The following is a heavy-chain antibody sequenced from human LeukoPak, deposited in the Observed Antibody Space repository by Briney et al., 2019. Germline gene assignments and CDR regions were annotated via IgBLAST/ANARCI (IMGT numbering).Heavy chain of an antibody. CDR3: ARDKEYPELDY. V-gene: IGHV3-48*03. D-gene: IGHD2/OR15-2a*01. CDR2: ISSSGSTI. CDR1: GFTFSSYE. J-gene: IGHJ4*02. Sequence: PGGSLRLSCAASGFTFSSYEMNWVRQAPGKGLEWVSYISSSGSTIYYADSVKGRFTISRDNAKNSLYLQMNGLRAEDTAVYYCARDKEYPELDYWGQGTLVTVSS.